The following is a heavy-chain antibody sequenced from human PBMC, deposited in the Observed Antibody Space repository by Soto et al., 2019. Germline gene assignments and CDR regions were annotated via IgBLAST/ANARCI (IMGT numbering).Heavy chain of an antibody. Sequence: PSETLSLTCTVSGGSISSYYWSWIRQPPGKGLEWIGYIYYSGSTNYNPSLKSRVTISVDTSKNQFSLKLSSVTAADTAVYYCARGGGRCLKPKFGNFDYWGQGNLVTVSS. D-gene: IGHD3-16*01. J-gene: IGHJ4*02. CDR1: GGSISSYY. CDR2: IYYSGST. V-gene: IGHV4-59*01. CDR3: ARGGGRCLKPKFGNFDY.